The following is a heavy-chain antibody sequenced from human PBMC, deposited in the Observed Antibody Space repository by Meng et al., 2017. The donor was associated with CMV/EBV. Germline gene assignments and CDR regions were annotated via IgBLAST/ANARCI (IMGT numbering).Heavy chain of an antibody. D-gene: IGHD2-8*01. V-gene: IGHV3-7*01. CDR1: GFTFSSYW. Sequence: GESLKISCAASGFTFSSYWMSWVRQAPGKGLEWVANIKQDGSEKYYVDSVKGRFTISRDNGKNSVYRQMNSLRAEDTAVYYCARDSGRMNYWGQGTLVTVSS. J-gene: IGHJ4*02. CDR3: ARDSGRMNY. CDR2: IKQDGSEK.